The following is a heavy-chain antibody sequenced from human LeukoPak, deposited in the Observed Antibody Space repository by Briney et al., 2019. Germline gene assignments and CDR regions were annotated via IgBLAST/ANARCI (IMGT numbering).Heavy chain of an antibody. D-gene: IGHD3-9*01. V-gene: IGHV3-30*18. Sequence: PGGSLRLSCAASGFTFSSYGMHWVRQAPGKGLEWVAVITYDGSNKYYADSVKGRFTISRDNSKNTLYLQMNSLRAEDTAVYYCAKPYDIYRLFSSYFDYWGQGTLVTVSS. CDR1: GFTFSSYG. J-gene: IGHJ4*02. CDR3: AKPYDIYRLFSSYFDY. CDR2: ITYDGSNK.